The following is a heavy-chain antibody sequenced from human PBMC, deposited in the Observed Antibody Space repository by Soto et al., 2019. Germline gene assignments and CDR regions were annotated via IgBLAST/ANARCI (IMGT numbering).Heavy chain of an antibody. CDR1: GFTFSNAW. Sequence: GGTLRLSCAASGFTFSNAWMNWVRQAPGKGLEWVGRIKSKTDGGTTDYAAPVKGRFTISRDDSKNTLYLQMNSLKTEDTAVYYCTTDPGGSYYRDYYCYGMDVWGQGTTVTVSS. V-gene: IGHV3-15*07. CDR2: IKSKTDGGTT. J-gene: IGHJ6*02. CDR3: TTDPGGSYYRDYYCYGMDV. D-gene: IGHD1-26*01.